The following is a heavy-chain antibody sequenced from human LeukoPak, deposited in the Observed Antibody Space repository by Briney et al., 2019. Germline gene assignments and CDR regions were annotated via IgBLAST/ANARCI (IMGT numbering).Heavy chain of an antibody. Sequence: GGSLRLSCAASGFTFSSYAMSWVRQAPGKGLEWVSAISGSGGSTYYADSVKGRFTISRDDSKNTLYLQMNSLRAEDTAVYYCAKDPSGWYYFDYWGQGTLVTVSS. V-gene: IGHV3-23*01. CDR2: ISGSGGST. J-gene: IGHJ4*02. CDR1: GFTFSSYA. D-gene: IGHD6-19*01. CDR3: AKDPSGWYYFDY.